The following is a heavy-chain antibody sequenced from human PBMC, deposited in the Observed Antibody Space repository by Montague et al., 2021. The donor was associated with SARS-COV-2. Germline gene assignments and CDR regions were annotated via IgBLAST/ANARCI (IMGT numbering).Heavy chain of an antibody. V-gene: IGHV4-61*02. D-gene: IGHD3-3*01. CDR2: MYTSGST. J-gene: IGHJ4*02. Sequence: TLSLTCTVSGGSISSGSYYWSWIRQPAGKGLEWIGRMYTSGSTNYNPSLKSRVTISVDTSKNQFSLKLSSVTAADTAVYYCARQLAGLWCGYFDYWGQGTLVTVSS. CDR3: ARQLAGLWCGYFDY. CDR1: GGSISSGSYY.